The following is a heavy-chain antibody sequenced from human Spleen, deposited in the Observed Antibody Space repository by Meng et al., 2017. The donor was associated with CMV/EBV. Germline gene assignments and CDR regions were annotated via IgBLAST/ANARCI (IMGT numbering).Heavy chain of an antibody. D-gene: IGHD1-26*01. J-gene: IGHJ5*02. CDR1: GGSFSSYA. Sequence: KASGGSFSSYAISWVRQAPGQGLEWMGGIIPILGIANYAQKFQGRVTITADKSTSTAYMELSSLRSEDTAVYYCARGGAPGDWFDPWGQGTLVTVSS. CDR3: ARGGAPGDWFDP. CDR2: IIPILGIA. V-gene: IGHV1-69*10.